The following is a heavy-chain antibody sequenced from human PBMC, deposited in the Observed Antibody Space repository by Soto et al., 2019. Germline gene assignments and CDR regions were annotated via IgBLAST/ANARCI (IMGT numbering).Heavy chain of an antibody. Sequence: ASVKVSCKASGYTFTSYDINWVRQATGQGLEWMGWMNPNSGNTGYAQKFQGRVTLTRNTSISTAYMELSSLRSEDTAAYYCARGVWGYSSSWYSFPWWFDPWGQGSLVTVSS. V-gene: IGHV1-8*01. CDR2: MNPNSGNT. D-gene: IGHD6-13*01. J-gene: IGHJ5*02. CDR3: ARGVWGYSSSWYSFPWWFDP. CDR1: GYTFTSYD.